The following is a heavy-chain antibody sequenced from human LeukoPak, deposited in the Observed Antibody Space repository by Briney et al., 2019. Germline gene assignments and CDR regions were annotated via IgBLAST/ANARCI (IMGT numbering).Heavy chain of an antibody. J-gene: IGHJ4*02. V-gene: IGHV3-43*02. Sequence: GSLRLSFSGSGFTVDGYAIHLVRQGPGKGLELVPPISGDGGSTYYADSVKGRFTISRDNSKNSLYLQMNSLRTEDTALYYCAKVLGYYDSSGYYQEGGFDYWGQGTLVTVSS. D-gene: IGHD3-22*01. CDR2: ISGDGGST. CDR3: AKVLGYYDSSGYYQEGGFDY. CDR1: GFTVDGYA.